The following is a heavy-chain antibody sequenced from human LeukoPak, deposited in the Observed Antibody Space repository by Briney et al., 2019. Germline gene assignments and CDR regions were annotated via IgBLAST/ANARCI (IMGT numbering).Heavy chain of an antibody. CDR1: GFTFSSYG. Sequence: GRSLRLSCAASGFTFSSYGMHWVRQAPGKGLEWVAVISYDGSNKYYADSVKGRFTISSDNSKNTLYLQMNSLRAEDTAVYYCAKVKDIVVVVAATGGYYFDYWGQGTLVTVSS. J-gene: IGHJ4*02. D-gene: IGHD2-15*01. CDR2: ISYDGSNK. CDR3: AKVKDIVVVVAATGGYYFDY. V-gene: IGHV3-30*18.